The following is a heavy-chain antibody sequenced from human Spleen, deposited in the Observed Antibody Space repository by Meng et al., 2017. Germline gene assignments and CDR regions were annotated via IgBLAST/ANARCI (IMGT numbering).Heavy chain of an antibody. CDR2: INTYTGKT. V-gene: IGHV1-18*01. CDR3: VTRGNPYLNC. J-gene: IGHJ4*02. Sequence: QGQLLQSGAEVKKPGASVKVSCDASGYTLSRDGFSWVRQAPGQGLEWLGWINTYTGKTDYAQKFQGRVTLTTDTFTSTAYMELRSLRSDDTAVYYCVTRGNPYLNCWGQGTLVTVSS. CDR1: GYTLSRDG.